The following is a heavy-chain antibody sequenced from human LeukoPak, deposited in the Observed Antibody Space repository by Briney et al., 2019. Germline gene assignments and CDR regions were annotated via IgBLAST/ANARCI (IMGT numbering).Heavy chain of an antibody. V-gene: IGHV4-34*01. Sequence: SETLSLTRAVYGGSFSGYYWSWIRQPPGKGLEWIGEINHSGSTNYNPSLKSRVTISVDTSKSQFSLKLSSVTAADTAVYYCARVLVVPAAAESYYYYYGMDVWGQGTTVTVSS. J-gene: IGHJ6*02. CDR3: ARVLVVPAAAESYYYYYGMDV. CDR2: INHSGST. CDR1: GGSFSGYY. D-gene: IGHD2-2*01.